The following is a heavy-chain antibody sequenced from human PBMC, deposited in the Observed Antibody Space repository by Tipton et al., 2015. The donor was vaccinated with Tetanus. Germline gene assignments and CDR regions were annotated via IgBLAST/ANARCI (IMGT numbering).Heavy chain of an antibody. D-gene: IGHD3-22*01. CDR2: IYPDDSDT. CDR3: ARGSSRYPCCYGMDV. J-gene: IGHJ6*02. CDR1: GDSFSTYW. Sequence: QLVQSGAEVKKPGESLKISCKGSGDSFSTYWIGWVRQMPGKGLEWMGIIYPDDSDTRYSPSFQGQVTISADKSISTAYLQWSSLKASATVMYYCARGSSRYPCCYGMDVWGQGTTVSVSS. V-gene: IGHV5-51*01.